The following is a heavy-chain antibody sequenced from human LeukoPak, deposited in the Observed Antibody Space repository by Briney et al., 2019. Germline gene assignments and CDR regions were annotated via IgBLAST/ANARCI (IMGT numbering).Heavy chain of an antibody. J-gene: IGHJ1*01. Sequence: PGGPLRLSCGGFGFIVSGSYMSWVRQAPGKGLEGVSMIFADGRIYYPDSVKGRFTISRDNSKNTLFLQMSRLRAEDTAMYYCARDVLIGPSFDYGDYIPYQQWGQGTLVTVSS. CDR2: IFADGRI. CDR3: ARDVLIGPSFDYGDYIPYQQ. D-gene: IGHD4/OR15-4a*01. V-gene: IGHV3-66*02. CDR1: GFIVSGSY.